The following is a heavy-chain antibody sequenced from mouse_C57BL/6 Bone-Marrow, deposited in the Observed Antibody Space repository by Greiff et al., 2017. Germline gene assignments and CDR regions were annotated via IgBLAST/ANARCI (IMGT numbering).Heavy chain of an antibody. D-gene: IGHD1-1*01. J-gene: IGHJ2*01. V-gene: IGHV7-3*01. Sequence: DVKVEESGGGLVQPGGSLSLSCAASGFTFTDYYMSWVRQPPGKSLEWLGFIRNKANGYTTEYSASVKGRFTISRDNSQSILYLQMNALRAEDSATCYCSRYPLVGFDYWGQGTTLTVSS. CDR3: SRYPLVGFDY. CDR2: IRNKANGYTT. CDR1: GFTFTDYY.